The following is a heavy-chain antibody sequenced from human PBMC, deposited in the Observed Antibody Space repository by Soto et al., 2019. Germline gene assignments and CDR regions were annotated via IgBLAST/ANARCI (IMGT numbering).Heavy chain of an antibody. CDR3: ARYYYDSSGYYTDYYYYGMDV. V-gene: IGHV4-59*01. J-gene: IGHJ6*02. D-gene: IGHD3-22*01. CDR1: GGSISSYY. CDR2: IYYSGST. Sequence: SETLSLTCTVSGGSISSYYWSWIRQPPGKGLEWIGYIYYSGSTNYNPSLKSRVTISIDTSKNQFSLKLSSVTAADTAVYYCARYYYDSSGYYTDYYYYGMDVWGQGTTVTVSS.